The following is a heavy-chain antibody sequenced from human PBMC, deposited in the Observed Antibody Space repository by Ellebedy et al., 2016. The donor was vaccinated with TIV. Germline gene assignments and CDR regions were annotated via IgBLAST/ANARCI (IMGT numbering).Heavy chain of an antibody. CDR2: IVVGSGNT. D-gene: IGHD2-15*01. V-gene: IGHV1-58*01. CDR1: GFTFTKSA. Sequence: AASVKVSCKASGFTFTKSAVQWVRQARGQRLEWIGWIVVGSGNTHYAQKFQERVTITRDMSTSTAYMELSSLRSEDTAVYYCAADSVVGPSASWYLDLWGRGTLVTVPS. CDR3: AADSVVGPSASWYLDL. J-gene: IGHJ2*01.